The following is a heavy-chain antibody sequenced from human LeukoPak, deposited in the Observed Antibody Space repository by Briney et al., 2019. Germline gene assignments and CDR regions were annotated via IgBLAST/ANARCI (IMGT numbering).Heavy chain of an antibody. CDR3: AKGSGKQWLVLYPLDY. D-gene: IGHD6-19*01. Sequence: GGSLRLSCAASGLTFSSYAMSWVRQAPGKGLEWVSAISGSGGSTYYADSVKGRFTISRDNSKNTLYLQMNSLRAEDTAVYYCAKGSGKQWLVLYPLDYWGQGTLVTVSS. CDR1: GLTFSSYA. V-gene: IGHV3-23*01. J-gene: IGHJ4*02. CDR2: ISGSGGST.